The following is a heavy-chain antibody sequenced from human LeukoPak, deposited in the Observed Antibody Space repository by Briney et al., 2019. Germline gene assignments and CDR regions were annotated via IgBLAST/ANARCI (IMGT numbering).Heavy chain of an antibody. CDR3: ARDRCSSTSCYLDY. D-gene: IGHD2-2*01. CDR1: GYTFTIYG. CDR2: ISAYNGNT. V-gene: IGHV1-18*04. Sequence: RASVKVSFRASGYTFTIYGISWVRQAPGQGGEGMGWISAYNGNTNYAQKLQGRVTMTTDTSTSTAYMELRSLRSDDTAVYYCARDRCSSTSCYLDYWGQGTLVTVSS. J-gene: IGHJ4*02.